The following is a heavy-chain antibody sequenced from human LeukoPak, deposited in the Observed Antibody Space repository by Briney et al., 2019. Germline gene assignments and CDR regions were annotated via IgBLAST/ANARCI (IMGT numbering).Heavy chain of an antibody. Sequence: ASVKVSCKASGYTFTSYYMHWVRQAPGQGREWMGIINPSGGSTSYAQKFQGRVTMTRDTSTSTVYMELSSLRSEDTAVYYCARDFPATVTPFVSTYDYWGQGTLVTVSS. D-gene: IGHD4-11*01. J-gene: IGHJ4*02. V-gene: IGHV1-46*03. CDR1: GYTFTSYY. CDR3: ARDFPATVTPFVSTYDY. CDR2: INPSGGST.